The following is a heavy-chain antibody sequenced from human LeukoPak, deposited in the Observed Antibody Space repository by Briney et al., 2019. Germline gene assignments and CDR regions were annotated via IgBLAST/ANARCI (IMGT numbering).Heavy chain of an antibody. CDR2: ISASNGNT. J-gene: IGHJ4*02. D-gene: IGHD1-7*01. CDR1: GYTFTRYG. CDR3: ARDHSNWNYAPDF. V-gene: IGHV1-18*01. Sequence: ASVKVSCKASGYTFTRYGISWVRQAPGQGLQWLGWISASNGNTNYAQKFRDRVAMSTDTSTGTAYLDVRSLTSDDTAVYYCARDHSNWNYAPDFWGQGTLVIVSS.